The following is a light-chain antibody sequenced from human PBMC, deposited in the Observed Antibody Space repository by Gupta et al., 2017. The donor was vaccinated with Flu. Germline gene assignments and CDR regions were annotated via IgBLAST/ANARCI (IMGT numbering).Light chain of an antibody. CDR1: QTIFSY. CDR3: HQTDNTPCT. V-gene: IGKV1-39*01. J-gene: IGKJ1*01. CDR2: TAS. Sequence: DIQLPQSPSSLSASLGDRVTITCRASQTIFSYLNWYQQKPGKAPNLLISTASTLQSGGPARVSGSGSGTEFTRTISRLQTEDCATYYCHQTDNTPCTFGQGTKVEIK.